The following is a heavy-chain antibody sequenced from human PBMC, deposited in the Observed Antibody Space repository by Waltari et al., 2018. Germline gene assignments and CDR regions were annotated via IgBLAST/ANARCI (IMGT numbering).Heavy chain of an antibody. CDR2: MNPNSGNT. J-gene: IGHJ4*02. D-gene: IGHD3-3*01. CDR1: GYTFTSYD. V-gene: IGHV1-8*03. Sequence: QVQLVQSGAEVKKPGASVKVSCKASGYTFTSYDINWVRPAHGPGLEWMGWMNPNSGNTGYAQKFQGRVTITRNTSISTAYMELSSLRSEDTAVYYCARSCSYYDFWSGYCPFDYWGQGTLVTVSS. CDR3: ARSCSYYDFWSGYCPFDY.